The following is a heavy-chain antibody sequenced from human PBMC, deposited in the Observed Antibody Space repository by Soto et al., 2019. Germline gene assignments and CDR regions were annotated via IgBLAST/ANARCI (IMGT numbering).Heavy chain of an antibody. CDR2: INPYTGGT. CDR3: ARGGEPLGYYGLDV. CDR1: GYTFTGYY. J-gene: IGHJ6*02. Sequence: ASVKVSCKASGYTFTGYYVLWVRQAPGQGPECMGWINPYTGGTNYAQKFQGRVTMTRDTSISTAYMELSKLISDDTAVYYCARGGEPLGYYGLDVWGQGTTVTVSS. V-gene: IGHV1-2*02.